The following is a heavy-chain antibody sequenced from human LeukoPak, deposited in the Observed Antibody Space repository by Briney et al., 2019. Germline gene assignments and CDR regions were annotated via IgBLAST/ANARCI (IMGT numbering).Heavy chain of an antibody. CDR2: INHSGST. CDR1: GGSFSGYY. CDR3: ARGNCSSTSCWFDP. J-gene: IGHJ5*02. V-gene: IGHV4-34*01. Sequence: SETLSLTCAVYGGSFSGYYWSWIRQPPGKGLEWIGEINHSGSTNYNPSLKSRVTISVDTSKNQFSLKLSSVTAADTAVYYCARGNCSSTSCWFDPWGQGTLVTVSS. D-gene: IGHD2-2*01.